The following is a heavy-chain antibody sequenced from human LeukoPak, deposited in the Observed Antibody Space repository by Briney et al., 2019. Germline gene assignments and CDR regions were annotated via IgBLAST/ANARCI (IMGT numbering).Heavy chain of an antibody. CDR1: GIIVSDMY. Sequence: GGSLRLSCAASGIIVSDMYLSWVRQAPGKGLEWVSVIYSGGSTYYADSAKGRFTISRDNSKNTLFLQMNSLRAEDTAVYYCAKDQGYSYGSTDYWGQGTLVTVSS. V-gene: IGHV3-66*01. J-gene: IGHJ4*02. CDR3: AKDQGYSYGSTDY. D-gene: IGHD5-18*01. CDR2: IYSGGST.